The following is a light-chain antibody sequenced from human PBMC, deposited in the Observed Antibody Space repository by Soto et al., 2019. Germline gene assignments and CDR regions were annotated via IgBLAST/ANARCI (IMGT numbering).Light chain of an antibody. V-gene: IGLV2-23*01. J-gene: IGLJ7*01. CDR2: EGS. CDR3: CSYADSSTYV. CDR1: SSDVGSYNV. Sequence: QAVVTQPASVSGSPGQSITISCTGTSSDVGSYNVVSWYQQHPGKAPKLMIYEGSKRPSGVSNRFSGSKSGNTASLTISGLQAEDEADYYCCSYADSSTYVFGTGTQLTVL.